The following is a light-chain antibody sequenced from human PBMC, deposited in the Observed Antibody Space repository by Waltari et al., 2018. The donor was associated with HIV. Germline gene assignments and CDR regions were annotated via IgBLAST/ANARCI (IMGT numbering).Light chain of an antibody. CDR2: DTF. CDR1: TGPVTSGHH. J-gene: IGLJ2*01. Sequence: QAVVTQEPSLTVSPGGTVTLTCGSSTGPVTSGHHPYWFQQKSGQTPRTLIYDTFNKHALTPARCSGSLLGGKAALTLSGAQPEDEAEYFCLLSFAGARPVVFGGGTNLTVL. CDR3: LLSFAGARPVV. V-gene: IGLV7-46*01.